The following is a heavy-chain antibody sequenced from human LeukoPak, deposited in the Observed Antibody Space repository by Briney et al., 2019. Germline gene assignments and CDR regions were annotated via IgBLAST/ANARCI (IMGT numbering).Heavy chain of an antibody. J-gene: IGHJ4*02. CDR1: GYTFTSYD. CDR2: MNPNSGNT. Sequence: ASVKVSCKASGYTFTSYDINWVRQATGQGLEWMGWMNPNSGNTGYAQKFQGRVTITRNTSISTAYMELSSLRSEDTAVYCCARDGGDYTLFDYWGQGTLVTVSS. V-gene: IGHV1-8*03. CDR3: ARDGGDYTLFDY. D-gene: IGHD4-17*01.